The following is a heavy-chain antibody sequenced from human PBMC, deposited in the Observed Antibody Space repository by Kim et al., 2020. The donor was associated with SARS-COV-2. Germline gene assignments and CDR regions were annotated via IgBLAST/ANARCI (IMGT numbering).Heavy chain of an antibody. CDR3: AKDLPIRGSGSYLGYFDY. J-gene: IGHJ4*02. CDR2: ISVSGGST. D-gene: IGHD1-26*01. V-gene: IGHV3-23*01. CDR1: GFTFSSYA. Sequence: GGSLRLSCAASGFTFSSYAMSWVRHAPGKGLEWVSAISVSGGSTYYADSVKGRFTISRDNSKNTLYLQMNSLRAEDTAVYYCAKDLPIRGSGSYLGYFDYWVQGTMVTVSS.